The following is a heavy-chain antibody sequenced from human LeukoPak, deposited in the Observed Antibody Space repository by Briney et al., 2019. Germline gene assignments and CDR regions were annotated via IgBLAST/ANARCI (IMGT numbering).Heavy chain of an antibody. CDR1: GFTFSSYS. J-gene: IGHJ4*02. D-gene: IGHD6-19*01. CDR2: ISTTGSSI. V-gene: IGHV3-48*04. CDR3: ARVQRGIAVALDY. Sequence: GGSLRLSCAASGFTFSSYSMNWARQAPGKGLEWVSYISTTGSSIYYADSVKGRFTISRDNVKNLLYLQMNSLRAEDTAVYYCARVQRGIAVALDYWGQGTLATVSS.